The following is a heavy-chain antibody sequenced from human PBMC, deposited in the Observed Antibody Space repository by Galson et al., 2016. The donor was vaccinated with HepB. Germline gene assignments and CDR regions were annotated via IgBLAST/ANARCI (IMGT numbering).Heavy chain of an antibody. D-gene: IGHD1-26*01. CDR2: ISYDETNK. V-gene: IGHV3-30*18. J-gene: IGHJ3*02. CDR1: GFTLSSYG. CDR3: AERGGSESVGI. Sequence: SLRLSCAASGFTLSSYGIHWVRQAPGKGLEWVAVISYDETNKYYADSVKGRFTISRDNSKNTVYLQVNSLRAEDTAVYYCAERGGSESVGIWGQGTMVTVSS.